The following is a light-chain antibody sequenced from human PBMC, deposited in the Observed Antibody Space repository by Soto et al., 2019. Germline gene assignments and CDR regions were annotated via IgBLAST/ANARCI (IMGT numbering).Light chain of an antibody. J-gene: IGLJ1*01. Sequence: QSVLTQPASVSGSPGQSITISCTGTSGDIGSYNRVSWYQQHPGKAPKLVLYSNTARPSGVPDRFSGSRSGSSGSLAITGLQPEDEADYYCQSYDSGVTGSVFGTGTKLTVL. CDR2: SNT. CDR3: QSYDSGVTGSV. V-gene: IGLV2-14*03. CDR1: SGDIGSYNR.